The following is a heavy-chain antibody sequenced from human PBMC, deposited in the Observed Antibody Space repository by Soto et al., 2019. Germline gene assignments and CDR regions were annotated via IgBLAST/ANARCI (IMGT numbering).Heavy chain of an antibody. V-gene: IGHV4-59*01. D-gene: IGHD2-2*01. J-gene: IGHJ5*01. CDR2: IYYSGST. Sequence: LEHLFPSRHVSGDSICCCSWRWIRQPPGKVLVWIGNIYYSGSTKYNPSIKNRGTISVDTSKTQFSLKLISVTAADTAVYYGARDGVYCRSSTCLGFFYSGGQGTLVTVS. CDR1: GDSICCCS. CDR3: ARDGVYCRSSTCLGFFYS.